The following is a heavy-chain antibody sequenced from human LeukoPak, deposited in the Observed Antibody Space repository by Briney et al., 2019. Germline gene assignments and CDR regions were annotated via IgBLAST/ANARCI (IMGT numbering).Heavy chain of an antibody. D-gene: IGHD2-15*01. J-gene: IGHJ6*04. V-gene: IGHV3-53*01. Sequence: GGSLRLSCAASGFTVGSNYMSWVRQAPGKGLEWVSVIYSGGSTYYADSVKGRFTISRDNSKNTLYLQMNSLRAEDTAVYYCARAGYCSGGSCRINYYYGMDVWGKGTTVTVSS. CDR3: ARAGYCSGGSCRINYYYGMDV. CDR2: IYSGGST. CDR1: GFTVGSNY.